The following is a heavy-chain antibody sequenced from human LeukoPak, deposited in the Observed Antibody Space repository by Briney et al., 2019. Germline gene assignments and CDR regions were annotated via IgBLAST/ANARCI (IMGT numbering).Heavy chain of an antibody. CDR3: ASEPYSNYDYYYYMDV. Sequence: SETLSLTCTVSGGTISSSSYYWGWIRQPPGRGLEWIGSIHYSGSTYYNPSLKSRVTISVDTSKNQFSLKLSSVTAADTAVYYCASEPYSNYDYYYYMDVWGKGTTVTVSS. D-gene: IGHD4-11*01. V-gene: IGHV4-39*01. CDR1: GGTISSSSYY. J-gene: IGHJ6*03. CDR2: IHYSGST.